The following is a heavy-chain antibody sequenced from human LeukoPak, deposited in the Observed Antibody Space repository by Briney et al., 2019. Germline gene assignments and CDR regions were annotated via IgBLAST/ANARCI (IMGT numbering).Heavy chain of an antibody. CDR2: INSDGSST. J-gene: IGHJ6*03. Sequence: QSGGSLRLSCAASGFTFSSYWMHWVRQAPGKGLVWVSRINSDGSSTSYADSVKGRFTISRDNAKNTLYLQMNSLRAEDTAVYYCARGESGRDGGYYYYMDVWGKGTTVTVSS. D-gene: IGHD3-3*01. CDR1: GFTFSSYW. V-gene: IGHV3-74*01. CDR3: ARGESGRDGGYYYYMDV.